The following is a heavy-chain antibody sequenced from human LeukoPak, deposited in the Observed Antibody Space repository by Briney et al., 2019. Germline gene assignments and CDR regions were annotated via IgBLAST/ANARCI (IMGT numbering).Heavy chain of an antibody. Sequence: GGSLRLSCAASGFTFSNYEMNWVRQAPGKGLEWISYISSSSSTIYYAHSVKGRFTISRDNAKNSLYLQMNSLRAEDTAVYYCAQIYTYGSSQFDYWGQGTMVTVSS. V-gene: IGHV3-48*03. CDR3: AQIYTYGSSQFDY. D-gene: IGHD5-18*01. CDR2: ISSSSSTI. CDR1: GFTFSNYE. J-gene: IGHJ4*02.